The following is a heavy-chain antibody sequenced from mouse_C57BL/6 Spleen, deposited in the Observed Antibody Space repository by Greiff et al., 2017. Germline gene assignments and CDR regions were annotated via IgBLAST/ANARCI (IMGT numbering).Heavy chain of an antibody. V-gene: IGHV5-17*01. Sequence: EVKLMESGGGLVKPGGSLKLSCAASGFTFSDYGMHWVSQAPEKGLEWVAYISSGSSTIYYADTVKGRFTISRDNAQNTLFLQMTSLRSGDTTMYYCARGGSGYWGQGTTLTVSS. CDR1: GFTFSDYG. CDR2: ISSGSSTI. J-gene: IGHJ2*01. CDR3: ARGGSGY. D-gene: IGHD3-2*02.